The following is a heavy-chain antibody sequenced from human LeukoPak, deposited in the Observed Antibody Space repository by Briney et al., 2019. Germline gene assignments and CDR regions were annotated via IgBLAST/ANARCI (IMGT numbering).Heavy chain of an antibody. D-gene: IGHD5-18*01. CDR2: IYYSGST. J-gene: IGHJ4*02. CDR1: GGSISSSSYY. CDR3: ARFPTAMVIFDY. Sequence: SETLSLTCTVSGGSISSSSYYWGWIRQPPGKGLEWIGSIYYSGSTYYNPSLKSRVTISVDTPKNQFSLKLSSVTAADTAVYYCARFPTAMVIFDYWGQGTLVTVSS. V-gene: IGHV4-39*01.